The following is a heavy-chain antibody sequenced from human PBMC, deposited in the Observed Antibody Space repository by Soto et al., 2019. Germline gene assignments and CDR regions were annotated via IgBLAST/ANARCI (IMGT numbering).Heavy chain of an antibody. V-gene: IGHV4-31*03. CDR3: ACTYYTANSGPFDY. Sequence: QVQLQASGPGLVKPSQTLSLTCTVSGDSISSGNYYWSWIRQHPERGLEWIGYIYYSGTTYYNPSLESRVSISAATSENQFFLKVNSVTVADTAVYYWACTYYTANSGPFDYWGQGTLVTVSS. J-gene: IGHJ4*02. D-gene: IGHD1-26*01. CDR1: GDSISSGNYY. CDR2: IYYSGTT.